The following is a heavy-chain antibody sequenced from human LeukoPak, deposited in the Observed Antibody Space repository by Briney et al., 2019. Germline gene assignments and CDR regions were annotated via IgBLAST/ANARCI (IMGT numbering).Heavy chain of an antibody. D-gene: IGHD6-19*01. CDR2: IIPIFGTA. V-gene: IGHV1-69*05. Sequence: SVKVSCKSSVGTFSSYAISWVRQPPGQGLEWVGGIIPIFGTANYAQKFQGRVTITTDESTSTAYMELSSLRSEDTAVDYCASERSAYSSGWYSAFDIWGQGTMVTVSS. J-gene: IGHJ3*02. CDR1: VGTFSSYA. CDR3: ASERSAYSSGWYSAFDI.